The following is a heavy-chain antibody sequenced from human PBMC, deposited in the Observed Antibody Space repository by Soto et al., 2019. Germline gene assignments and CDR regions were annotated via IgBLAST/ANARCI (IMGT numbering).Heavy chain of an antibody. V-gene: IGHV5-51*01. CDR1: GYKFIDYW. CDR3: ARSYGGEYYDSRSYYYDY. J-gene: IGHJ4*02. D-gene: IGHD3-22*01. CDR2: IYPGDFDR. Sequence: PGESLKISCKGSGYKFIDYWIGWVRQVPGKGLEWMGGIYPGDFDRKYSPSFQGQVTISADKSITTAYLQWSSLKASDTAIYYCARSYGGEYYDSRSYYYDYWGQGTLVTVSS.